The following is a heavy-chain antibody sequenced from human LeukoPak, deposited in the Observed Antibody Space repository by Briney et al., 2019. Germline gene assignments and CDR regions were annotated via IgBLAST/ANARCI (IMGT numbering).Heavy chain of an antibody. J-gene: IGHJ6*02. CDR3: ARGPNSVYDYHYGMDV. Sequence: GGSLRLSCAASGFTFSEHYMDWVRQAPGKGLEWVGRSRNKAKRYTTEYAASVKGRFNISRDDSTNSLYLQMNSLKNEDTAVYYCARGPNSVYDYHYGMDVWGQGTTVTVSS. CDR1: GFTFSEHY. CDR2: SRNKAKRYTT. V-gene: IGHV3-72*01. D-gene: IGHD5/OR15-5a*01.